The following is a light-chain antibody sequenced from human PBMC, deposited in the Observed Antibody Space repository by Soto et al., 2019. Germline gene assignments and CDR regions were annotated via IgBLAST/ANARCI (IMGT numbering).Light chain of an antibody. J-gene: IGLJ1*01. CDR1: ASDIGGYAY. CDR3: SSFSITGTLYV. CDR2: EVS. V-gene: IGLV2-14*01. Sequence: QSVLTQPASVSGSPRQSITISCAGTASDIGGYAYVSWYQQHPGKAPKVMIYEVSNRPSGVSNRFSGSRSGNTASLTISGLQAADEADDYCSSFSITGTLYVFGSGAKVTVL.